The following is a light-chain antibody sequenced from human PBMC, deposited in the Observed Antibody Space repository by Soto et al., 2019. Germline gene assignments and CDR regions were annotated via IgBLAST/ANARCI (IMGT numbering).Light chain of an antibody. CDR1: QSISSW. CDR2: KAY. CDR3: KQYNSYPWT. J-gene: IGKJ1*01. V-gene: IGKV1-5*03. Sequence: DIPMTPSPSTPSASVGDRVTLTCRASQSISSWLAWYQQKPGKAHNLLIYKAYSLENGVQSRFSGSGSGTEFTLTISSLQPDDFATYYCKQYNSYPWTVGQGTKVDIK.